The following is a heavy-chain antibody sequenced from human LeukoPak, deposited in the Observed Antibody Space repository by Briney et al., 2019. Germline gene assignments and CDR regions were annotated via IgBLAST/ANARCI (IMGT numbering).Heavy chain of an antibody. CDR2: INPNSGGT. Sequence: ASVKVSCKPSGYTFTGYYIHWLRQAPGQGLEWMGWINPNSGGTNYAQKFQGRVTMTRDTSISTAYMELSRLRSDDTAVYYCARDIVMVTYWFDPWGQGTLVTVSS. CDR3: ARDIVMVTYWFDP. V-gene: IGHV1-2*02. J-gene: IGHJ5*02. D-gene: IGHD5-18*01. CDR1: GYTFTGYY.